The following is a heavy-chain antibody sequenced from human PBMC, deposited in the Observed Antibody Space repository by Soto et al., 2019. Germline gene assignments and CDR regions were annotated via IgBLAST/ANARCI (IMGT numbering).Heavy chain of an antibody. CDR3: AKDDSWGYDAFDI. CDR1: GCTFSSYW. J-gene: IGHJ3*02. Sequence: GGSLRLSCAASGCTFSSYWMSWVRQAPGKGLEWVSAIRGSGGSTYYADSVKGRFTISRDNSKNTLYLQMNSLRAQDTAVYFCAKDDSWGYDAFDIWGQGTMVTVSS. CDR2: IRGSGGST. V-gene: IGHV3-23*01. D-gene: IGHD3-22*01.